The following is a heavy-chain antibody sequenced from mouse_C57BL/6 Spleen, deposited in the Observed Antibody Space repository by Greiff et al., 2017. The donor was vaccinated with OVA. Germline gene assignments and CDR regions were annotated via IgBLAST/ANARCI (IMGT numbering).Heavy chain of an antibody. V-gene: IGHV1-15*01. CDR3: TRNYYGSSPYAMDY. J-gene: IGHJ4*01. CDR1: GYTFTDYE. D-gene: IGHD1-1*01. CDR2: IDPETGGT. Sequence: VQLVESGAELVRPGASVTLSCKASGYTFTDYEMHWVKQTPVHGLEWIGAIDPETGGTAYNQKFKGQAILTADKSSSTAYMELRSLTSEDSAVDYCTRNYYGSSPYAMDYWGQGTSVTVSS.